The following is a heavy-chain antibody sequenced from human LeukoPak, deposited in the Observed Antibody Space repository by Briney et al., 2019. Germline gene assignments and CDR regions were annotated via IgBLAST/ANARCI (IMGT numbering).Heavy chain of an antibody. J-gene: IGHJ5*02. V-gene: IGHV4-61*05. CDR1: GGSISSSSYY. CDR2: IYYSGNT. D-gene: IGHD3-9*01. Sequence: PSETLSLTCTVSGGSISSSSYYWSWIRQPPGKGLEWVGYIYYSGNTNYNPSLKSRVTISVDTSKNQFSLKLSSVTAADTAVYYCARHSSYDILTGYLEGWFDPWGQGTLVTVSS. CDR3: ARHSSYDILTGYLEGWFDP.